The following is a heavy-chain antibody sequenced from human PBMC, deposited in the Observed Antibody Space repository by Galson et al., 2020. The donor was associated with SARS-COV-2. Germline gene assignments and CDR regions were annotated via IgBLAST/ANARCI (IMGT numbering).Heavy chain of an antibody. CDR3: ARGHRGVVPSPVLGLGPYYSYSYMDV. Sequence: SETLSLTCAVYGGSFSGYSWTWIRQPTGKGLEWIGEINIGGNTHYSPSLRSRVTIPVDTSKNQFSLSLTSVTAADTALYYCARGHRGVVPSPVLGLGPYYSYSYMDVWSKGTTVAVSS. D-gene: IGHD3-10*01. J-gene: IGHJ6*03. CDR1: GGSFSGYS. V-gene: IGHV4-34*01. CDR2: INIGGNT.